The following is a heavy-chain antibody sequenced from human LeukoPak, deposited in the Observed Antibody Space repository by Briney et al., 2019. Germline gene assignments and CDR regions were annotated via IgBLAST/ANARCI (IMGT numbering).Heavy chain of an antibody. CDR1: GFTFSDYY. V-gene: IGHV3-11*04. CDR3: ARAPDIVVVPAAPLLYYMDV. J-gene: IGHJ6*03. D-gene: IGHD2-2*01. Sequence: PGGSLRLSCAASGFTFSDYYMSWIRQAPGKGLEWVSYISSSGSTIYYADSVEGRFTNSRDNAKSSLYLQMNSLRAEDTAVYYCARAPDIVVVPAAPLLYYMDVWGKGTTVTVSS. CDR2: ISSSGSTI.